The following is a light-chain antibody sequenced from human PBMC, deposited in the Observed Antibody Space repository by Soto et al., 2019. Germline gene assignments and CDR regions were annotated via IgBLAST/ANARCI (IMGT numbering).Light chain of an antibody. Sequence: QSVLTQPPSVSGAPGQRVTISCTGSSSNIGAGYDVHWYQQLPGTAPKLLIYGNSNRPSGVPDRFSGSKSGTSASLAITGLNAEDEADYYCQSYDSSLSGVVFGGGTKLNVL. J-gene: IGLJ2*01. CDR2: GNS. CDR1: SSNIGAGYD. CDR3: QSYDSSLSGVV. V-gene: IGLV1-40*01.